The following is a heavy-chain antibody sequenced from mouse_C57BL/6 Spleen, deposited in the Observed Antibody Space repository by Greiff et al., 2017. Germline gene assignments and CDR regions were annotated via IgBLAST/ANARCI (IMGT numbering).Heavy chain of an antibody. V-gene: IGHV5-12*01. CDR3: ARSTGPYWYFDV. J-gene: IGHJ1*03. Sequence: EVMLVESGGGLVQPGGSLKLSCAASGFTFSDYYMYWVRQTPEKRLEWVAYISNGGGSTYYPDTVKGRFTISRDNAKNTLYLQMSRLKSEDTAMYYCARSTGPYWYFDVWGTGTTVTVSS. CDR1: GFTFSDYY. CDR2: ISNGGGST. D-gene: IGHD4-1*02.